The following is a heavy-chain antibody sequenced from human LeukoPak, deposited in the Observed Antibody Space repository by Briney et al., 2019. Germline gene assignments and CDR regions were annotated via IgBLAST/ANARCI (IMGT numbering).Heavy chain of an antibody. CDR2: INQDGSEK. J-gene: IGHJ4*02. D-gene: IGHD4-23*01. CDR1: GFTFSSYW. CDR3: AISSPVATVGY. V-gene: IGHV3-7*01. Sequence: GGSLRLSCADSGFTFSSYWISWVRQAPGKGLEWVANINQDGSEKYYVDSVRGRFTISRDNAKNSLYLQMNSLRAEDTAVYYCAISSPVATVGYWGQGTLVTDSS.